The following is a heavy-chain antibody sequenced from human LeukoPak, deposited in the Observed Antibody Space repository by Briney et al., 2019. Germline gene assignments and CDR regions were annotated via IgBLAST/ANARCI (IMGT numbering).Heavy chain of an antibody. D-gene: IGHD3-22*01. CDR1: GFTFSNFV. Sequence: GGSLRLSCAASGFTFSNFVMSWVRQAPGKGLEWVSYIDGGGGSTNYADSVKGRFTISRDNSKNTLYLQMNSLRAEDTAIYYCAKDPTDFDSSGQTYFDYWGQGTLVTVSS. J-gene: IGHJ4*02. CDR2: IDGGGGST. CDR3: AKDPTDFDSSGQTYFDY. V-gene: IGHV3-23*01.